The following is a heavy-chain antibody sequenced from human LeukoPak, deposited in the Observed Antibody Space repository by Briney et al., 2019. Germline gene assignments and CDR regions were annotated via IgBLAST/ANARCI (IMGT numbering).Heavy chain of an antibody. J-gene: IGHJ4*02. D-gene: IGHD4-23*01. CDR1: GYTFTGYY. Sequence: ASVKVSCKASGYTFTGYYMHWVRQAPGQGLEWMGWINPNSGGTNYAQKFQGRVTMTRDTSISTAYMELSSLRSDDTAVYYCARDLSNGGNSGFDYWGQGTLVTVSS. CDR3: ARDLSNGGNSGFDY. CDR2: INPNSGGT. V-gene: IGHV1-2*02.